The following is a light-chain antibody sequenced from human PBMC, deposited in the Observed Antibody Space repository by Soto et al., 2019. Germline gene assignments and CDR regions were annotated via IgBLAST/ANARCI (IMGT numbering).Light chain of an antibody. V-gene: IGLV4-69*02. CDR3: QTWGTGLV. CDR2: INSDGSH. CDR1: SGHSRNA. Sequence: QLMLTQSPSASASLGASVKLTCTLSSGHSRNAIAWHQQQPEKGPRYLMKINSDGSHNKGDGIPDRFSGSSSGAERYLTISSLHSEDEADYYCQTWGTGLVFGAGTKLTVL. J-gene: IGLJ1*01.